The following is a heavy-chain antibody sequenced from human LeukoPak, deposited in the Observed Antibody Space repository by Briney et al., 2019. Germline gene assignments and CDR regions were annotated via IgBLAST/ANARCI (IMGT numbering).Heavy chain of an antibody. CDR2: ISYDGSNK. J-gene: IGHJ4*02. Sequence: GGSLRLSCAASGFTFISYGMHWVRQAPGKGLEWVAVISYDGSNKYYADSVKGRFTISRDSSKNTLYLQMNSLRAEDTAVYYCASHYDTSGYHYFDFRGQGTLVTVSS. D-gene: IGHD3-22*01. V-gene: IGHV3-30*03. CDR3: ASHYDTSGYHYFDF. CDR1: GFTFISYG.